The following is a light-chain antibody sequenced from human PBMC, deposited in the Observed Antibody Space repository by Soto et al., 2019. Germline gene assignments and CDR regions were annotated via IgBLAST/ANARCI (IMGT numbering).Light chain of an antibody. CDR2: ETS. J-gene: IGKJ1*01. CDR3: QQYNIWPRWT. CDR1: RSLTRW. Sequence: DIQMSQSPSTLSASVGDRVTITCRASRSLTRWLAWYQQKPGKAPKLLIYETSILQSGVPSRFSGSGSGTEFTLTISGLQSEDSAVYYCQQYNIWPRWTFGQGTKVDIK. V-gene: IGKV1-5*03.